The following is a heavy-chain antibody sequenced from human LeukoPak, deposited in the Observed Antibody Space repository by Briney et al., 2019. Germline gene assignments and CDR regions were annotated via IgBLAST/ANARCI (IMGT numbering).Heavy chain of an antibody. CDR1: GFTFSSYS. D-gene: IGHD1-1*01. Sequence: GGSLRLSCAASGFTFSSYSMNWVRQAPGKGLEWVSSISSSSSYIYYADSVKGRFTISRDNAKNSLYLQMNSLRAEDTAVYYCARSPQGTGSPADYWGQGTLVTVPS. CDR3: ARSPQGTGSPADY. CDR2: ISSSSSYI. J-gene: IGHJ4*02. V-gene: IGHV3-21*01.